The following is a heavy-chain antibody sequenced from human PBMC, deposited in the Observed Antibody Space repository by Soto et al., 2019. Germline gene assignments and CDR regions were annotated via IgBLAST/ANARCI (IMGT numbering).Heavy chain of an antibody. D-gene: IGHD6-19*01. CDR2: FDPEDGET. CDR1: GYTLTELS. J-gene: IGHJ6*02. CDR3: ATDRGDSSPGIYYYGMDV. Sequence: ASVKVSCKVSGYTLTELSIPWLRQAPGKGHEWMGGFDPEDGETIYAQKFQGRVTTTEDTSTDTAYMELGRRGYEDTAVYYCATDRGDSSPGIYYYGMDVWGQGTTVTVSS. V-gene: IGHV1-24*01.